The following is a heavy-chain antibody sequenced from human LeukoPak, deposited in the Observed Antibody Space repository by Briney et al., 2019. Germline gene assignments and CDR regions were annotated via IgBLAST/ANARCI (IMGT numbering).Heavy chain of an antibody. CDR1: GFTFGDYA. J-gene: IGHJ4*02. D-gene: IGHD2-21*02. CDR3: TRDPRPVVVTATSHDH. V-gene: IGHV3-49*03. CDR2: IRGKAYGGTT. Sequence: PGRSLRLSCTASGFTFGDYAMSWFRQAPGKGLEWVGSIRGKAYGGTTEYAASVKGRFTISRDDSNSIAYLQMNSLKTEDTAVYYCTRDPRPVVVTATSHDHWGQGTLVTVSS.